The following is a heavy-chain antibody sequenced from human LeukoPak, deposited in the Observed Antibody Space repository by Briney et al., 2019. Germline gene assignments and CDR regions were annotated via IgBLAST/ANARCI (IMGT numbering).Heavy chain of an antibody. D-gene: IGHD3-16*01. CDR2: INHSGST. CDR3: ARRMGITFGGVIDY. CDR1: GITFSSYG. V-gene: IGHV4-34*01. J-gene: IGHJ4*02. Sequence: PGGSLRLSCAASGITFSSYGMSWVRQPPGKGLEWIGEINHSGSTNYNPSLKSRVTISVDTSKNQFSLKLSSVTAADTAVYYCARRMGITFGGVIDYWGQGTLVTVSS.